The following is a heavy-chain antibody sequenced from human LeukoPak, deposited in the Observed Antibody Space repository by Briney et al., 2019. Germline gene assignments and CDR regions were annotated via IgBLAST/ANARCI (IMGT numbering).Heavy chain of an antibody. CDR1: AFTFSSYT. D-gene: IGHD6-13*01. CDR2: ISYDGSNK. J-gene: IGHJ4*02. Sequence: SLRLSSAASAFTFSSYTMHWVRQAPGKGLEWVAVISYDGSNKYYADSVKGRFTISRDNSKNTLYLQMNSLRAEDTAVYYCARGAYSSSWSNFDYWGQGTLVTLSS. V-gene: IGHV3-30*04. CDR3: ARGAYSSSWSNFDY.